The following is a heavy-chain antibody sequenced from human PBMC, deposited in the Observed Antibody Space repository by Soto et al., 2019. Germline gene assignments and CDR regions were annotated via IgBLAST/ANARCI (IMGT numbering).Heavy chain of an antibody. CDR3: ARHRGYSYGPYFDY. J-gene: IGHJ4*02. CDR2: IIPIFGTA. Sequence: SVKVSCKASGGTFSSYSISWVRQAPGQGLEWMGGIIPIFGTANYAQKFQGRVTITADESTSTAYMELSSLRSEDTAVYYCARHRGYSYGPYFDYWGQGTLVTVSS. V-gene: IGHV1-69*13. D-gene: IGHD5-18*01. CDR1: GGTFSSYS.